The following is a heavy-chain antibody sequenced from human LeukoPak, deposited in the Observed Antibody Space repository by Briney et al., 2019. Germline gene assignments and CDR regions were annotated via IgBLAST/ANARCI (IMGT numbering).Heavy chain of an antibody. J-gene: IGHJ4*02. D-gene: IGHD3-3*01. CDR2: VKQDGSEK. CDR1: GFIFSSYW. Sequence: GGSLRLSCAASGFIFSSYWMSWVRQAPGIGLEWVANVKQDGSEKNYVDSVKGRFTISRDNAKSSPYLQMHSLRAEDTAVYDCVGGGFYSANWGEGTLVTVSS. CDR3: VGGGFYSAN. V-gene: IGHV3-7*04.